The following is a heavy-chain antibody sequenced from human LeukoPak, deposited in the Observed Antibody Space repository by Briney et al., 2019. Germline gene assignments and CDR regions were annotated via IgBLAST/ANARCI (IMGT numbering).Heavy chain of an antibody. CDR1: GYTFTAYY. Sequence: KISCKASGYTFTAYYIHWVHQAPGKGLEWMGRLDPEDGESIYAGRFQGRVTMTADTSTNTAYMELSSLGSDDTAVYYCATAPRIFDLDSDNRFGDYWGQGTLVTVSS. CDR3: ATAPRIFDLDSDNRFGDY. J-gene: IGHJ4*02. V-gene: IGHV1-69-2*01. D-gene: IGHD3/OR15-3a*01. CDR2: LDPEDGES.